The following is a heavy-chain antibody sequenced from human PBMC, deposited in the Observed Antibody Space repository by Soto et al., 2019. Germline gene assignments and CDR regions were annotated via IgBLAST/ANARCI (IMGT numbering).Heavy chain of an antibody. CDR1: GFTFSNAW. Sequence: GGSLRLSCAASGFTFSNAWMSWVRQAPGKGLEWVGRIKSKTDGGTTDYAAPVKGRFTISRDDSKNTLYLQMNSLNTEDTAVYYCSAETPSSAVYPMDAWGQGTTGTVSS. J-gene: IGHJ6*02. CDR2: IKSKTDGGTT. CDR3: SAETPSSAVYPMDA. V-gene: IGHV3-15*01.